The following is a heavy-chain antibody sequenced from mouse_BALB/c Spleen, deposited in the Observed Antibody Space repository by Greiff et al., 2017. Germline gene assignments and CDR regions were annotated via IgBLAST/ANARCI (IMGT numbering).Heavy chain of an antibody. J-gene: IGHJ4*01. V-gene: IGHV2-9*02. Sequence: VKLQESGPGLVAPSQSLSITCTVSGFSLTSYDVHWVRQPPGKGLEWLGIIWAGGSTNYNSALMSRLSISKDNSKSQVFLKMNSLQTDDTAMYYCARGLRDAMDYWGQGTSVTVSS. CDR2: IWAGGST. CDR3: ARGLRDAMDY. CDR1: GFSLTSYD. D-gene: IGHD2-4*01.